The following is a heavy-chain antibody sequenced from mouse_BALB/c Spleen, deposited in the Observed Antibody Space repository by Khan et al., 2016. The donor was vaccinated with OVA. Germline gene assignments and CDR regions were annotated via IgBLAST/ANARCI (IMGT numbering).Heavy chain of an antibody. Sequence: LQQSGPELVKPGASVKMSCKASGYIFTDYVMNWVKQRTGQGLEWIGQIYPGSDSTYYNEKFKDKATLTADRSSSTAYMQLNSLTSEDSAVYFCARGGWDVFAYWGQGTLVTVSA. D-gene: IGHD4-1*01. V-gene: IGHV1-77*01. CDR1: GYIFTDYV. CDR3: ARGGWDVFAY. CDR2: IYPGSDST. J-gene: IGHJ3*01.